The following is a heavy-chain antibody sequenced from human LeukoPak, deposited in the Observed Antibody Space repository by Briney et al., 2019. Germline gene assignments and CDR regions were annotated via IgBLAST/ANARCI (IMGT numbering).Heavy chain of an antibody. Sequence: SETLSLTCAVYGGYFSGYYWGWIRQPPGKGLEWIGEINHSGRTNYNPPLKSRVTISVDTSKNQFSLKLSSVTAADTAVYYCAREVVVVVAATWWFDPWGQGTLVTVSS. J-gene: IGHJ5*02. D-gene: IGHD2-15*01. CDR2: INHSGRT. CDR1: GGYFSGYY. CDR3: AREVVVVVAATWWFDP. V-gene: IGHV4-34*01.